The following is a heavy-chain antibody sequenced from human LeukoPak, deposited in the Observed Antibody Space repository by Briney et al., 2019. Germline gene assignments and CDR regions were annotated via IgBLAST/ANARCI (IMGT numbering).Heavy chain of an antibody. CDR3: AKARQDLYYDFWSGPEDNWFDP. J-gene: IGHJ5*02. Sequence: GGSLRLSCAASGFTFSSYAMSWVRQAPGKGLEWVSAISGSGGSTYYADSVKGRFTISRGNSKNTLYLQMNSLRAEDTAVYYCAKARQDLYYDFWSGPEDNWFDPWGQGTLVTVSS. V-gene: IGHV3-23*01. D-gene: IGHD3-3*01. CDR1: GFTFSSYA. CDR2: ISGSGGST.